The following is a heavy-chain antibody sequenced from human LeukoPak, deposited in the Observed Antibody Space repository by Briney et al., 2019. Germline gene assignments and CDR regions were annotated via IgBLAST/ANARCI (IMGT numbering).Heavy chain of an antibody. V-gene: IGHV3-21*04. Sequence: GGSLRLSCAASGFTFNNYNMNWVRQAPGKGLEWVSYISYSSSYIYYADSVKGRFTISRDISKNTLFLQMNSLRAEDTAIYYCAKYLCGGGNCYSGYYFDYWGQGTLVTVSS. J-gene: IGHJ4*02. D-gene: IGHD2-15*01. CDR3: AKYLCGGGNCYSGYYFDY. CDR2: ISYSSSYI. CDR1: GFTFNNYN.